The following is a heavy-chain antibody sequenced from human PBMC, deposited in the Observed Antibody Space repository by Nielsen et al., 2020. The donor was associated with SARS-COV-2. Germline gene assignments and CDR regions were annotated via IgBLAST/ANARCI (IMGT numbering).Heavy chain of an antibody. V-gene: IGHV4-59*01. CDR2: IYYSGST. D-gene: IGHD5-24*01. J-gene: IGHJ6*02. Sequence: SETLSLTCTVSGCSISSYYWSWIRQPPGKGLEWIGYIYYSGSTNYNPSLKSRVTIPVDTSKNQFSLKLSSVTAADTAVYYCARDSMATADYYYYGMDVWGQGTTVTVSS. CDR1: GCSISSYY. CDR3: ARDSMATADYYYYGMDV.